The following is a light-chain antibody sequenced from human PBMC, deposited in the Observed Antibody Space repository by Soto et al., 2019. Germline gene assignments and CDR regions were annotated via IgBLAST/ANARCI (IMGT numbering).Light chain of an antibody. CDR3: QQYNNWPPWT. J-gene: IGKJ1*01. Sequence: DIQMTQSPSTLSASVGDTVTVTCRASQSVSGWLAWYQQKPGKAPKLLVYSASTLQSGVPSRFSGSGSGPDFTLTISSLQSEDFAVYYCQQYNNWPPWTFGQGTKVDI. V-gene: IGKV1-5*01. CDR1: QSVSGW. CDR2: SAS.